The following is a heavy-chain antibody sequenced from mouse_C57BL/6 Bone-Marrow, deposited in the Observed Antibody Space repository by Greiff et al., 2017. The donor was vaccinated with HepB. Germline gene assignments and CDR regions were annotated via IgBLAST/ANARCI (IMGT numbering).Heavy chain of an antibody. CDR2: ISNGGGST. CDR1: GFTFSDYY. J-gene: IGHJ1*03. CDR3: ARPPYDGYFWYFDV. Sequence: EVQGVESGGGLVQPGGSLKLSCAASGFTFSDYYMYWVRQTPEKRLEWVAYISNGGGSTYYPDTVKGRFTISRDNAKNTLYLQMSRLKSEDTAMYYCARPPYDGYFWYFDVWGTGTTVTVSS. V-gene: IGHV5-12*01. D-gene: IGHD2-3*01.